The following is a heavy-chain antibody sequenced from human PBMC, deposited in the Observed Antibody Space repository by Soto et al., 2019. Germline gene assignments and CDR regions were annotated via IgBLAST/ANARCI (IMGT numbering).Heavy chain of an antibody. V-gene: IGHV1-69*13. CDR3: ARPVAAVGTTVSVDFYAFDI. CDR1: GGTFRSYA. D-gene: IGHD1-1*01. J-gene: IGHJ3*02. Sequence: GASVKVSCKTSGGTFRSYAVSWVRRAPGQGPEWMGGFVPLFETANYAQKFQGRVTITADASTSTAYMELSSLRSDDTAVYYCARPVAAVGTTVSVDFYAFDIWGQGTMVTVSS. CDR2: FVPLFETA.